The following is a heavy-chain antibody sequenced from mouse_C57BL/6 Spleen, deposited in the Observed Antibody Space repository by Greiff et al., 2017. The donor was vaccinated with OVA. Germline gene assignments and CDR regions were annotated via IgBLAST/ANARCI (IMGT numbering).Heavy chain of an antibody. CDR1: GYSFTGYY. CDR2: INPSTGGT. D-gene: IGHD3-1*01. V-gene: IGHV1-42*01. J-gene: IGHJ1*03. CDR3: ARSGPWYFDV. Sequence: VQLQQSGPELVKPGASVKISCKASGYSFTGYYMNWVKQSPEKSLEWIGEINPSTGGTTYNQKFKAKATLTVDKSPSTAYMQLKSLTSEDSAVYYCARSGPWYFDVWGTGTTVTVSS.